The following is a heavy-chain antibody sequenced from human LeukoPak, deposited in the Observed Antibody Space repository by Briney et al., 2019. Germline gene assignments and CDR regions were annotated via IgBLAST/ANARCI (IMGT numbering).Heavy chain of an antibody. J-gene: IGHJ6*02. CDR2: INSDGSST. CDR1: GFTFSSYW. V-gene: IGHV3-74*01. CDR3: ARVRTRYYGMDV. D-gene: IGHD1-14*01. Sequence: PGGSLRLSCAASGFTFSSYWMHWVGQAPGKGLVWVSRINSDGSSTSYADSVKGRFTISRDNAKNTLYLQMNSLRAEDTAVYYCARVRTRYYGMDVWGQGTTVTVSS.